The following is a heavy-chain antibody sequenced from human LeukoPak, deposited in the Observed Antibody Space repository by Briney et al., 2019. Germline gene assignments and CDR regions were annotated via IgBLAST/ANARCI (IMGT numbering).Heavy chain of an antibody. D-gene: IGHD3-16*01. Sequence: SETPSLTCTVSGGSISSSSYYWGWIRQPPGKGLEWIGSIYYSGSTYYNPSLKSRVTISVDTSKNQFSLKLSSVTAADTAVYYCARVPVSLRGRWGWGQGTLVTVSS. CDR1: GGSISSSSYY. CDR2: IYYSGST. J-gene: IGHJ4*02. CDR3: ARVPVSLRGRWG. V-gene: IGHV4-39*07.